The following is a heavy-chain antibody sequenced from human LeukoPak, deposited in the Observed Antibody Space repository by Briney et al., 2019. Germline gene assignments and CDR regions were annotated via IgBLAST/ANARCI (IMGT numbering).Heavy chain of an antibody. CDR1: GFTFSSYS. D-gene: IGHD6-13*01. J-gene: IGHJ2*01. CDR2: IRSSSSYI. CDR3: ARGASSSWYSGGNWYFDL. Sequence: GGSLRLSCAASGFTFSSYSMNWVRQAPGKGLEWVSSIRSSSSYIYYADSVKGRFTISRDNAKNSLYLQMNSLRAEDTAVYYCARGASSSWYSGGNWYFDLWGRGTLVTVSS. V-gene: IGHV3-21*01.